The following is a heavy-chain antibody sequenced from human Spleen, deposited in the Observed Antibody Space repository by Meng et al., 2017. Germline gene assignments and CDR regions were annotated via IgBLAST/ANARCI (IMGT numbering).Heavy chain of an antibody. V-gene: IGHV1-69*01. Sequence: GEVGESGCGVKKPGSVWRVSWKASGGTFSSSAISLGRQAPGQGLEWMGGIIPIFGTANYAQKFQGRVTITADESTSTAYMELSGLRSDDTAVYYCARDEDISAAGYLLGDFWGQGTLVTVSS. J-gene: IGHJ4*02. CDR1: GGTFSSSA. CDR3: ARDEDISAAGYLLGDF. D-gene: IGHD6-13*01. CDR2: IIPIFGTA.